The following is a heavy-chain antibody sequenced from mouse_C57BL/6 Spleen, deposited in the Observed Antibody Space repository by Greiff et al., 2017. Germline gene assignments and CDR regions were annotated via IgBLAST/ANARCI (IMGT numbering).Heavy chain of an antibody. CDR1: GYSITSGYD. J-gene: IGHJ3*01. D-gene: IGHD2-3*01. V-gene: IGHV3-1*01. Sequence: EVLLVESGPGMVKPSQSLSLTCTVTGYSITSGYDWHWIRHFPGNKLELMGYISYSGSTNYNPSLKSRISITHDTSKNHFFLKLNSVTTEDTATYYGARDGDDDYFAWFAYWGQGTLVTVSA. CDR2: ISYSGST. CDR3: ARDGDDDYFAWFAY.